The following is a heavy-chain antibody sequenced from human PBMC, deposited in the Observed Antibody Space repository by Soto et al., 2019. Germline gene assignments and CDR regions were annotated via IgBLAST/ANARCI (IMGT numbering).Heavy chain of an antibody. D-gene: IGHD6-19*01. V-gene: IGHV5-51*01. CDR2: ICPRDFDT. Sequence: GGDLKIYCQCSGYTFSCYWIALVRQMPGKGLEWMRIICPRDFDTRYSPSFQRHVTISDDKSITTAYLQWSSLRASDTAMYYCARGYNRGWSIPPHHIDFWGPGTLVTVPS. CDR1: GYTFSCYW. CDR3: ARGYNRGWSIPPHHIDF. J-gene: IGHJ4*02.